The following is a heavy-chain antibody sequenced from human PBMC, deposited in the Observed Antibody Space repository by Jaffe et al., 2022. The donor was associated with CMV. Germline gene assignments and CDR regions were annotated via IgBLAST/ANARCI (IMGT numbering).Heavy chain of an antibody. CDR2: INHSGST. V-gene: IGHV4-34*01. D-gene: IGHD1-26*01. Sequence: QVQLQQWGAGLLKPSETLSLTCAVYGGSFSGYYWSWIRQPPGKGLEWIGEINHSGSTNYNPSLKSRVTISVDTSKNQFSLKLSSVTAADTAVYYCARGRPGRYLKGYFDYWGQGTLVTVSS. J-gene: IGHJ4*02. CDR3: ARGRPGRYLKGYFDY. CDR1: GGSFSGYY.